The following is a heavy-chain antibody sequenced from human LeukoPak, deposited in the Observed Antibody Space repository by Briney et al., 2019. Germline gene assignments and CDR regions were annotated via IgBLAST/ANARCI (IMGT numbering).Heavy chain of an antibody. Sequence: SDTLSLTCAVYGGSFSGYYWSWIRQPPGKGLEWIGEINHSGSTNYNPSLKRRVTISVDTSKNQFSLKLSSVTAAHTAVYYCARDGGKGWLWFDYWGQGTLVTVSS. J-gene: IGHJ4*02. D-gene: IGHD3-9*01. CDR1: GGSFSGYY. CDR2: INHSGST. V-gene: IGHV4-34*01. CDR3: ARDGGKGWLWFDY.